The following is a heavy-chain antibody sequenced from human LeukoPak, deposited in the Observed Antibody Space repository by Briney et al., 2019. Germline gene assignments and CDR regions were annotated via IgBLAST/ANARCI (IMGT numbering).Heavy chain of an antibody. CDR1: GFTFSSYW. CDR3: WRVPPQHFGGYGGGGFDY. J-gene: IGHJ4*02. V-gene: IGHV3-7*01. CDR2: IKQDGSEK. D-gene: IGHD5-12*01. Sequence: GGSLRLSRAASGFTFSSYWMSWVRQAPGKGLEWVANIKQDGSEKYYVDSVKGRFTISRDNAKNSLYLQMNSLRAADKAVYYCWRVPPQHFGGYGGGGFDYWGQGTLDTVSS.